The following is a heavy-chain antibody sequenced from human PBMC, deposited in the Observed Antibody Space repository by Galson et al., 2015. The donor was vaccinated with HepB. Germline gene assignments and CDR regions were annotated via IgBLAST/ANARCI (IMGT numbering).Heavy chain of an antibody. D-gene: IGHD3-22*01. J-gene: IGHJ6*02. CDR1: GFTFSSYS. CDR3: AKDRGGYYYIMGLDV. CDR2: ISSSSSTI. V-gene: IGHV3-48*04. Sequence: SLRLSCAASGFTFSSYSMNWVRQAPGKGLEWVSYISSSSSTIYYADSVKGRFTISRDNAKNSLYLQMNSLRAEDTAVYYCAKDRGGYYYIMGLDVWGQGTTVTVSS.